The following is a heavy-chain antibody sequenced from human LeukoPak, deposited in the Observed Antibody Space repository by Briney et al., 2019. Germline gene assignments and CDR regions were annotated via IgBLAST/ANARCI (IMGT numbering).Heavy chain of an antibody. CDR2: INSDGSST. D-gene: IGHD3-22*01. V-gene: IGHV3-74*01. CDR1: GFTFSSYW. J-gene: IGHJ5*02. CDR3: AREFVGTSHPYHYDSSGYGNGFDP. Sequence: GGSLRLSCAASGFTFSSYWMHWVRQAPGKGLVWVSRINSDGSSTSYADSVKGRFTISRDNAKNTLYLQMNSLRAEDTAVYYCAREFVGTSHPYHYDSSGYGNGFDPWGQGTLVTVSS.